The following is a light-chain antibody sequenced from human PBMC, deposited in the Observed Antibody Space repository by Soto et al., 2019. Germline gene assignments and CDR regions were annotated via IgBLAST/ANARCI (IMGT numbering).Light chain of an antibody. CDR2: EVS. CDR1: SNDIGAYKY. V-gene: IGLV2-14*01. Sequence: QSALTQPASVSGSPGQSITISCTGSSNDIGAYKYVSWYQQYPGKAPKLIIFEVSHRPSGVSNRFSGSKSGNTASLTIAGLQAEDEADYHCSSYTTGSTLYVFGGGTKVTVL. CDR3: SSYTTGSTLYV. J-gene: IGLJ1*01.